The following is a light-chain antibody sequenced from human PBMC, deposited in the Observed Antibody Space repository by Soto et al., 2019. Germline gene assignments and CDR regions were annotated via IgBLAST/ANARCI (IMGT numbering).Light chain of an antibody. V-gene: IGKV3-15*01. Sequence: EKVMTQSPATLSVPPGERATPSSGASQSVRSNVAWYQQKPGQPPRLLIYDAYTRATGIPSRFSGSGPGTEFTITISSLKSEDFAVYYCQQYDNWPRTVGQGTQVEIK. CDR1: QSVRSN. J-gene: IGKJ1*01. CDR2: DAY. CDR3: QQYDNWPRT.